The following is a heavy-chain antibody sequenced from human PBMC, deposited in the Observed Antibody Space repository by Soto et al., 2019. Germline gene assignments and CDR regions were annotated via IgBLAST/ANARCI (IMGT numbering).Heavy chain of an antibody. Sequence: KPSETLSLTCTVSGGSISSSSYYWGWIRQPPGKGLEWIGSIYYSGSTYYNPSLKSRVTISVDTSKNQFSLKLSSVTAADTAVYYCASVKSSSSGWYVDYYYYGMDVWGQGTTVTVSS. V-gene: IGHV4-39*01. CDR2: IYYSGST. CDR1: GGSISSSSYY. CDR3: ASVKSSSSGWYVDYYYYGMDV. D-gene: IGHD6-19*01. J-gene: IGHJ6*02.